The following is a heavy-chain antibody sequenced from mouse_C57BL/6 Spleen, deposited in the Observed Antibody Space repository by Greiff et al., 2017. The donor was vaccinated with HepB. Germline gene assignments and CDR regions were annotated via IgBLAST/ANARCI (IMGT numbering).Heavy chain of an antibody. CDR1: GYSFTGYY. Sequence: VQLQQSGPELVKPGASVKISCKASGYSFTGYYMNWVKQSPEKSLEWIGEINPSTGGTTYNQKFKAKATLTVDKSSSTAYMQLKSLTSEDSAVYYCARRRGGSSLYYFDYWGQGTTLTVSS. V-gene: IGHV1-42*01. CDR3: ARRRGGSSLYYFDY. J-gene: IGHJ2*01. CDR2: INPSTGGT. D-gene: IGHD1-1*01.